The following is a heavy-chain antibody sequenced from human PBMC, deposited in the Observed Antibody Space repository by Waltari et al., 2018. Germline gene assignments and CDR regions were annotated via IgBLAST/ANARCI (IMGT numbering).Heavy chain of an antibody. CDR3: ATFVSGSFTFPDY. CDR2: FSPSGAGT. D-gene: IGHD3-16*01. Sequence: QFQLVQSGAEVKKPGASVKVSCEASGFTFSNYYVHWVRQAPGQGLEWMALFSPSGAGTMYAEKFQGRVTLTRDTSTSTVYMDLSSLRSEDTAVYYCATFVSGSFTFPDYWGQGTLVTVSS. CDR1: GFTFSNYY. J-gene: IGHJ4*02. V-gene: IGHV1-46*03.